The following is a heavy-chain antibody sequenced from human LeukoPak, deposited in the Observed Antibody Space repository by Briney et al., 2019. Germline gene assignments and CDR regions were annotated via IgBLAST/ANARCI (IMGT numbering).Heavy chain of an antibody. J-gene: IGHJ6*03. CDR1: GASITNYY. V-gene: IGHV4-59*03. CDR2: NHYSGGT. Sequence: PSETLSLTCSVSGASITNYYLTWVRRSPGKGLECIGYNHYSGGTNYTPSLKSRVTILIDATKNQFSLRLTSVTVADTAVYYCATAPKYYYLDVWGKGTTVTVSS. CDR3: ATAPKYYYLDV.